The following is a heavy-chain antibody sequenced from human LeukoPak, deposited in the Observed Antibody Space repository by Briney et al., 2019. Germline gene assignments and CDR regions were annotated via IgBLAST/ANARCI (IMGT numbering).Heavy chain of an antibody. CDR2: INPSGGST. Sequence: ASVKVSCKASGYTFTSYGISWVRQAPGQGLEWMGIINPSGGSTSYAQKFQGRVTMTRDTSTSTVYMELSSLRSEDTAVYYCAREYESGRNYYYYYGMDVWGQGTTVTVSS. CDR3: AREYESGRNYYYYYGMDV. V-gene: IGHV1-46*01. J-gene: IGHJ6*02. CDR1: GYTFTSYG. D-gene: IGHD1-14*01.